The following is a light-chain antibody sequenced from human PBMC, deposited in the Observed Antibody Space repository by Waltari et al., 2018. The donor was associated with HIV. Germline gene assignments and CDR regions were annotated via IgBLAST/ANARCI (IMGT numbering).Light chain of an antibody. J-gene: IGLJ2*01. CDR2: NVT. Sequence: QPALTQPRSESGAPGQSVTTASTGTTSEDGGENYVAWYRQPPGKAHKLLIYNVTKRPSGVPDRFSGSMSGNTASLTISGLQAEDEADYYCCSYAGIYTFLFGGGTKLPVL. CDR3: CSYAGIYTFL. CDR1: TSEDGGENY. V-gene: IGLV2-11*01.